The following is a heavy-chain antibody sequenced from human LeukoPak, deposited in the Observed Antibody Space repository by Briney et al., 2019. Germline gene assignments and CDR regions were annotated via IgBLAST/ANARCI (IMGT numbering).Heavy chain of an antibody. V-gene: IGHV3-23*01. D-gene: IGHD4-23*01. Sequence: PGGSLRLSCAASTFTLSTYGMSWVRQAPGKGLGWVSAIGGSSGSTHYADSVKGRFTISRDDSKNTLYLHMNSLRAEDTAIYYCAKGQYGGHSLIEYWGQGTLVTVSS. CDR1: TFTLSTYG. J-gene: IGHJ4*02. CDR2: IGGSSGST. CDR3: AKGQYGGHSLIEY.